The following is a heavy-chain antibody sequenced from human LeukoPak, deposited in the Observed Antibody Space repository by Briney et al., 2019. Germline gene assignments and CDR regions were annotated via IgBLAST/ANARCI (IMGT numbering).Heavy chain of an antibody. D-gene: IGHD3-16*02. CDR1: GGSFSGYY. CDR2: INHSGST. Sequence: SETLSLTCAVYGGSFSGYYWSWIRQPPGKGLEWIGEINHSGSTNYNLSLKSRVTISVDTSKNQFSLKLSSVTAADTAVYYCARRGSYRHRHLNYFDYWGQGTLVTVSS. CDR3: ARRGSYRHRHLNYFDY. V-gene: IGHV4-34*01. J-gene: IGHJ4*02.